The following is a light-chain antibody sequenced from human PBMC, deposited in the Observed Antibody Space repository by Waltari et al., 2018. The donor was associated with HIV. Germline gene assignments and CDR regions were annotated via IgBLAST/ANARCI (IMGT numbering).Light chain of an antibody. CDR3: QQSYRTPYT. J-gene: IGKJ2*01. CDR2: AAS. V-gene: IGKV1-39*01. CDR1: QSISSY. Sequence: DIQMTQSPSSLSAFVGDRVTITCRARQSISSYLNWYQQKPGKAPKLLIYAASTLQGGVPSRFSGSGSGTDFTLTISSLQPEDFATYFCQQSYRTPYTFGQGTELEIK.